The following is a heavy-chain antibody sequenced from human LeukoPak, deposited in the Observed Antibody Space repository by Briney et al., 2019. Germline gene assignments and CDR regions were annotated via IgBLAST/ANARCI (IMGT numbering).Heavy chain of an antibody. CDR3: AKARTRAGTGRDAFDI. Sequence: GRSLRLSCAASGITFSSYGMHWVRQAPGKGLEWVAVIWYGGSNKYYADSVKGRFTISRDNSKNTLYLQMNSLRAEDTAVYYCAKARTRAGTGRDAFDIWGQGTMVTVSS. CDR1: GITFSSYG. J-gene: IGHJ3*02. CDR2: IWYGGSNK. D-gene: IGHD3-10*01. V-gene: IGHV3-30*18.